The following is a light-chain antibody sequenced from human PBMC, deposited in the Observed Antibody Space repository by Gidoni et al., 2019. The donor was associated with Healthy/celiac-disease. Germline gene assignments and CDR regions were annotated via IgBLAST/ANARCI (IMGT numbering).Light chain of an antibody. V-gene: IGKV3-20*01. Sequence: ETVLTQAPGTLSLSPGERATLSCRASQSVSSSYLAWYQQKPGQAPRLLIDGASSRATGIPDRFSGSGSGTDFTLTISRLEPEDFAVYYCQQYGSSLWTFGQGTKVEIK. CDR2: GAS. J-gene: IGKJ1*01. CDR1: QSVSSSY. CDR3: QQYGSSLWT.